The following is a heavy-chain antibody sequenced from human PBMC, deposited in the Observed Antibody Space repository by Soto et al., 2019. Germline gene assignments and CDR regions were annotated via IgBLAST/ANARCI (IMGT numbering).Heavy chain of an antibody. CDR1: GFTFSIYA. CDR2: ISGSGGST. CDR3: AKATRGGAATLIRDY. J-gene: IGHJ4*02. Sequence: GGSLRLSCAAAGFTFSIYAMSWVRQAPGKGLEWVSAISGSGGSTYYADSVKGRFTISRDNSKNTLYLQMNSLRADDTAVYYCAKATRGGAATLIRDYWGQGTLVTFSS. D-gene: IGHD6-13*01. V-gene: IGHV3-23*01.